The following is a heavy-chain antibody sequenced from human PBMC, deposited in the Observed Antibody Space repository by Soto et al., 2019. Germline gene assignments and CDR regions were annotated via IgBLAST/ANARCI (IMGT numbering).Heavy chain of an antibody. CDR3: ARESYDILTGYYPDY. Sequence: PGGSLRLSCAASGFTFSSYWMHWVRQAPGKGLVWVSRINSDGSSTSYADSVKGRFTISRDNAKNTLYLQMNSLRAEDTAVYYCARESYDILTGYYPDYWGQGTLVTVS. J-gene: IGHJ4*02. CDR1: GFTFSSYW. V-gene: IGHV3-74*01. CDR2: INSDGSST. D-gene: IGHD3-9*01.